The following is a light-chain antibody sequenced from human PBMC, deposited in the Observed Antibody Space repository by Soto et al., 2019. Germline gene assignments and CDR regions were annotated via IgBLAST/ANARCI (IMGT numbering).Light chain of an antibody. J-gene: IGKJ5*01. Sequence: IVLTQPPAPLSLSPGERATLSCRASQSVSSYLAWYQQKPGQAPRLLLYGASTRATGIPVRFSGSGFGTEFTLTISSLQSEDFAVYYCQQYKNWPLFGQGTRLEIK. V-gene: IGKV3-15*01. CDR1: QSVSSY. CDR3: QQYKNWPL. CDR2: GAS.